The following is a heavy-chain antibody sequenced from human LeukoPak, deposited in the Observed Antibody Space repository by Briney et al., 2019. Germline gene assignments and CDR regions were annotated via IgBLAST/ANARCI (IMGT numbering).Heavy chain of an antibody. D-gene: IGHD3-3*01. CDR1: GGSISSYY. CDR2: IYTSGST. Sequence: PSETLSLTCTVSGGSISSYYWSWIRQPAGKGLEWIGRIYTSGSTNYNPSLKSRVTMSVDTSKNQFSLKLSSVTAADTAAYYCARGGATIFGGLQFDPWGQGTLVTVSS. CDR3: ARGGATIFGGLQFDP. J-gene: IGHJ5*02. V-gene: IGHV4-4*07.